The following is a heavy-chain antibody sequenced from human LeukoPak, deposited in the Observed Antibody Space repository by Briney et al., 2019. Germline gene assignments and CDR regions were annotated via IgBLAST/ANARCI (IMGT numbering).Heavy chain of an antibody. V-gene: IGHV3-73*01. Sequence: GGSLRLSCAASGFTFSDSTIHWVRQASGKGLEWVGRIRNKTYRYATTYGASLKGMFTISRDDSRNTAYLQMNSLKTEDTALYSCTGLAATGTGAFDIWGQGTMVTVSS. J-gene: IGHJ3*02. CDR2: IRNKTYRYAT. D-gene: IGHD6-13*01. CDR1: GFTFSDST. CDR3: TGLAATGTGAFDI.